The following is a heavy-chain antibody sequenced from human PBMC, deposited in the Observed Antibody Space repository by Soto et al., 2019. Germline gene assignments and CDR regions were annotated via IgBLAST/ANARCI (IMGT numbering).Heavy chain of an antibody. J-gene: IGHJ4*02. CDR3: ARDRGWSSADLDY. V-gene: IGHV3-30*03. CDR2: ISYDGSNK. CDR1: GFTFSSFG. D-gene: IGHD6-19*01. Sequence: GGSLRLSCAASGFTFSSFGMHWVRQAPGKGLEWVALISYDGSNKYYADSVNGRFTISRDKSKNTLYLQMNSMRVEDTDVYYCARDRGWSSADLDYWGQGTLVTVSS.